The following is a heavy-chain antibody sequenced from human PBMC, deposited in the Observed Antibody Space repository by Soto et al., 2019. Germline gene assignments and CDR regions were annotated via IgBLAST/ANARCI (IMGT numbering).Heavy chain of an antibody. CDR2: ISYGGSNK. Sequence: GGSLRLSCAASGFTFSSYGMHWVRQAPGKGLEWVAVISYGGSNKYYADSVKGRFTISRDNSKNTLYLQMNSLRAEDTAVYYCAKGPWIQLWTYYFDYWGQGTLVTVSS. J-gene: IGHJ4*02. CDR3: AKGPWIQLWTYYFDY. D-gene: IGHD5-18*01. V-gene: IGHV3-30*18. CDR1: GFTFSSYG.